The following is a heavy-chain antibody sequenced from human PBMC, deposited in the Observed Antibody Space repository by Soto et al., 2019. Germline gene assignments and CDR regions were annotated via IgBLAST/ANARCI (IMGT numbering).Heavy chain of an antibody. CDR3: ARVGRPHAFDI. D-gene: IGHD1-26*01. V-gene: IGHV3-30-3*01. Sequence: PGGSLRLSCAASGFTFSSYAMHWVRQAPGKGLEWVAVISYDGSNKYYADSVKGRFTISRDNSKNTLYLQMNSLRAEDTAVYYCARVGRPHAFDIWGQGTMVTVSS. J-gene: IGHJ3*02. CDR2: ISYDGSNK. CDR1: GFTFSSYA.